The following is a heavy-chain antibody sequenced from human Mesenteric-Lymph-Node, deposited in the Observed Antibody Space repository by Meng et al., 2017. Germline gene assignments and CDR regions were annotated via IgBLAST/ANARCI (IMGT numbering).Heavy chain of an antibody. D-gene: IGHD3-22*01. V-gene: IGHV6-1*01. CDR2: TYFRSKWYN. Sequence: HRPPAAPWLLTPLQPHSSTWDNSGDGGSSSSAAWNLIRQSPSRGLEWLGRTYFRSKWYNDYAVSVTGRITINPDTSKNQFSLHLNSMTPEDTAVYYCARDPGISVVIAFDFWGQGTLVTVSS. CDR3: ARDPGISVVIAFDF. CDR1: GDGGSSSSAA. J-gene: IGHJ4*02.